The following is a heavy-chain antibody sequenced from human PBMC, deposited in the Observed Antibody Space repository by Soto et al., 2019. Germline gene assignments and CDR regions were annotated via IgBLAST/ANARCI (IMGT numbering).Heavy chain of an antibody. CDR1: GGSISSGAYY. CDR2: SYYSGRT. V-gene: IGHV4-31*03. Sequence: QVQLQESGPGLVKPSQTLSLTCTVSGGSISSGAYYWSWIRQRPGKGLEWIGYSYYSGRTYYSPSLKSRVTMSVDTSKNQFSPKLSSVTVADTAVFFCARQNYFDGSGYLDYWGQGTLVTVSS. CDR3: ARQNYFDGSGYLDY. J-gene: IGHJ4*02. D-gene: IGHD3-22*01.